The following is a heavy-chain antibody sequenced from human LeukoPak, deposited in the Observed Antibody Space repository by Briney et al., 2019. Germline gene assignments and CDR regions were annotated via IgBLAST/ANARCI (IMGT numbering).Heavy chain of an antibody. CDR1: GFTFSSYG. V-gene: IGHV3-30*18. D-gene: IGHD6-19*01. J-gene: IGHJ4*02. CDR3: AKYQRQWLPKGGFDY. Sequence: GGSLRLSCAASGFTFSSYGMHWVRQAPGKGLEWVAVISYDGNNKYYADSVKGRFTISRDNSRNTLYLQMDNLRAEDTAVYYCAKYQRQWLPKGGFDYWGQGTLVTVSS. CDR2: ISYDGNNK.